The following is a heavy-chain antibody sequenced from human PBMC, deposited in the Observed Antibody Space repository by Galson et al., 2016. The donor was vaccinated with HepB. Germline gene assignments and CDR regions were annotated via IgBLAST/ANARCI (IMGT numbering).Heavy chain of an antibody. J-gene: IGHJ4*02. CDR3: AKDRSSSWTFDY. CDR2: ISHDGSEK. CDR1: GFTFNSFA. D-gene: IGHD6-13*01. V-gene: IGHV3-30*04. Sequence: SLRLSCAASGFTFNSFALHWVRQAPGKGLEWVAVISHDGSEKKYADSVKGRFTVSRDNSKNTLYLQMNSLRAEDTAVYYCAKDRSSSWTFDYWGQGTLVTVSS.